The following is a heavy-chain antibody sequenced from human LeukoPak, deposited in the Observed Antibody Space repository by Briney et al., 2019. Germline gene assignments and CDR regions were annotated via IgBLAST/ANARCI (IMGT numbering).Heavy chain of an antibody. D-gene: IGHD2-2*01. Sequence: GGSLRLSCAASGFTFSSYAMSWVRQAPGKGLEWVSAISGSGGSTYYADSVKGRFTISRDNSKNTLYLQMNSLRAEDTAVYYCARGNQLYYYGMDVWGQGTTVTVSS. CDR2: ISGSGGST. J-gene: IGHJ6*02. CDR1: GFTFSSYA. V-gene: IGHV3-23*01. CDR3: ARGNQLYYYGMDV.